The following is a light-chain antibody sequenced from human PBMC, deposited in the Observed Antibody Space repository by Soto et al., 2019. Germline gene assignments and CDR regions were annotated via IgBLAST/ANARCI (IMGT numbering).Light chain of an antibody. Sequence: QSVLTQPASVSGSPGQSITISCTGTSSDVGGYNYVSWYQQHPGKAPQLMISDVSSRPSGVSHRFSGSKSGTTASLTISGLQAEDEAYYFCSAYTAITTTRVFGGGTKLTVL. V-gene: IGLV2-14*03. J-gene: IGLJ2*01. CDR3: SAYTAITTTRV. CDR1: SSDVGGYNY. CDR2: DVS.